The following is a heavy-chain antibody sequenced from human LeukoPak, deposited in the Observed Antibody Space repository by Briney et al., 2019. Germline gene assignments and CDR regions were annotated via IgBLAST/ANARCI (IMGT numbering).Heavy chain of an antibody. J-gene: IGHJ6*02. D-gene: IGHD6-19*01. V-gene: IGHV5-51*01. CDR1: GYSFTSYW. CDR2: IYPGDSDT. Sequence: GSLKISCKGSGYSFTSYWIGWVRQMPGKGLEWMGIIYPGDSDTRYSPSFQGQVTFSADKSISTAYLQWSSLKASDTAMYYCAREGSSSGANYYGMDVWGQGTTVTVSS. CDR3: AREGSSSGANYYGMDV.